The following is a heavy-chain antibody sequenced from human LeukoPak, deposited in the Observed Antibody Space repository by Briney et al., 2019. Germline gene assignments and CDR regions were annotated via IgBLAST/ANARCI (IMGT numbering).Heavy chain of an antibody. CDR1: GGSISSGGYS. J-gene: IGHJ6*02. CDR2: IYHSGST. D-gene: IGHD2/OR15-2a*01. V-gene: IGHV4-30-2*01. CDR3: ARMNKGYYYYGMDV. Sequence: SQTLSLTCAVSGGSISSGGYSWSWIRQPQGKGLEWIGYIYHSGSTYYNPSLKSRVSISVDRSKNQFSLKLSSVTAADTAVYYCARMNKGYYYYGMDVWGQGTTILVS.